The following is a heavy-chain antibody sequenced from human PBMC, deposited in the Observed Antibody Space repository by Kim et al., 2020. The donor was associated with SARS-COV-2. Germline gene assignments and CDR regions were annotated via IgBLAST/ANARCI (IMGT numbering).Heavy chain of an antibody. V-gene: IGHV3-72*01. CDR3: TRGGSGSSKEYFQF. CDR1: GFTFSDYY. D-gene: IGHD3-10*01. J-gene: IGHJ1*01. Sequence: GGSLRLSCAASGFTFSDYYMDWVRQAPGKRLEWVGRSRDKTNRYTTEYAASVRGRFIISRDDSRNSLYLQMNSLKTEDTAVYYCTRGGSGSSKEYFQFWGQGTLAIVSS. CDR2: SRDKTNRYTT.